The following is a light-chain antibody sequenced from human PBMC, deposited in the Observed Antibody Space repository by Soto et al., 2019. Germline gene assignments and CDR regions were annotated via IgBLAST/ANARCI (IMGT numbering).Light chain of an antibody. CDR2: KAS. Sequence: DIQMTQSPSTLSASVGDRVTITCRASQSISSWLAWYQQKPGKAPKLLIYKASSLESGVPSRFSGSGSGTKFPLTSSCLQPDDFATYYCQHYNSYSQTFGQGTKVEIK. CDR1: QSISSW. V-gene: IGKV1-5*03. CDR3: QHYNSYSQT. J-gene: IGKJ1*01.